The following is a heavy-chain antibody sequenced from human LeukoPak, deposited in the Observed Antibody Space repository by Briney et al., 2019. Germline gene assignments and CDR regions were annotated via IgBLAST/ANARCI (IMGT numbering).Heavy chain of an antibody. CDR3: ARDRHIAAAVYYYYMDV. V-gene: IGHV1-18*01. CDR1: GYTFTSYI. CDR2: INAYNGNT. Sequence: ASVKVSCKASGYTFTSYIISWVRQAPGQGLEWMGWINAYNGNTDYAQRVQGRVTMTTDTSTSTAYTELRSLRSDDTAVYYCARDRHIAAAVYYYYMDVWGKGTPVTASS. D-gene: IGHD6-13*01. J-gene: IGHJ6*03.